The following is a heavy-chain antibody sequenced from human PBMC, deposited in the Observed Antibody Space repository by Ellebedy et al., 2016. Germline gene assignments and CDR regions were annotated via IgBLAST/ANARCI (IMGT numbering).Heavy chain of an antibody. CDR1: GGSVSSNY. CDR2: VFHTGTT. V-gene: IGHV4-59*02. Sequence: SETLSLTCNVSGGSVSSNYWNWIRRPPGKGLEWIGYVFHTGTTNYKPSLKSRVTMSVDTSKSQFSLRLTSVTAADTAVYSCAKWNGGWYAFEVWGQGTMVTVSS. CDR3: AKWNGGWYAFEV. D-gene: IGHD6-19*01. J-gene: IGHJ3*01.